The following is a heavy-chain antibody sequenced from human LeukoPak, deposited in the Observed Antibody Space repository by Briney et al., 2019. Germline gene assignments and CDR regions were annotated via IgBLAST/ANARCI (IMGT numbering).Heavy chain of an antibody. CDR2: ISGSGGST. CDR1: GFTFSSYA. J-gene: IGHJ5*02. D-gene: IGHD6-13*01. Sequence: PGGSLRLSCAASGFTFSSYAMSWVRQAPGKGLEWVSAISGSGGSTYYADSVKGRFTISRDNSKNTLYLQMNSLRAEDTAVYYCARDGSSSWYWDWFDPWGQGTLVTVSS. CDR3: ARDGSSSWYWDWFDP. V-gene: IGHV3-23*01.